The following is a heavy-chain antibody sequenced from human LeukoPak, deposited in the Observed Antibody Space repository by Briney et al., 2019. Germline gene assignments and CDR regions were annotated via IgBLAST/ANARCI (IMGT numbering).Heavy chain of an antibody. Sequence: ASVKVSCKVSGYTLTELSMHWVRQAPGKGLEWMGGFDPEDGETIYAQKFQDRVTITADESTSTVYMELSSLRSDDTAVYYCARQKAYDLLTAAGYYFDFWGQGTLVTVSS. CDR2: FDPEDGET. CDR1: GYTLTELS. J-gene: IGHJ4*02. D-gene: IGHD3-9*01. CDR3: ARQKAYDLLTAAGYYFDF. V-gene: IGHV1-24*01.